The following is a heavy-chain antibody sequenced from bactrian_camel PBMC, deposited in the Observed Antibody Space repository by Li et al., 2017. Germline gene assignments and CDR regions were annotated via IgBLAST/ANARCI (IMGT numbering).Heavy chain of an antibody. V-gene: IGHV3S55*01. CDR2: TDYDGWA. J-gene: IGHJ4*01. D-gene: IGHD6*01. CDR3: VCDGGAWYGRL. Sequence: HVQLVESGGGSVQAGGSLRLSCAASGYTYSSYCMGWFRQAPDQEREGIAATDYDGWATYADSVKGRFTISKDDVKNTLYLQMNSLKPEDTAVYYCVCDGGAWYGRLWGQGTQVTVS. CDR1: GYTYSSYC.